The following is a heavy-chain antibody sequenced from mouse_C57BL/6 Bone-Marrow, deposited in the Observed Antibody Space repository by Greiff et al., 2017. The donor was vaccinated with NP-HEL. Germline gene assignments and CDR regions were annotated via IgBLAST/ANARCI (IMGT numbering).Heavy chain of an antibody. CDR3: ARDDYDGRDAMDY. CDR1: GFTFSSYA. D-gene: IGHD2-4*01. CDR2: ISDGGSYT. Sequence: EVQVVESGGGLVKPGGSLKLSCAASGFTFSSYAMSWVRQTPEKRLEWVATISDGGSYTYYPDNVKGRFTISRDNAKNNLYLQMSHLKSEDTAMYYCARDDYDGRDAMDYWGQGTSVTVSS. V-gene: IGHV5-4*01. J-gene: IGHJ4*01.